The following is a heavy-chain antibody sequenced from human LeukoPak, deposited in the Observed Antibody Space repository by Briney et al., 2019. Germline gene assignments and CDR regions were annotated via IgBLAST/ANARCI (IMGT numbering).Heavy chain of an antibody. Sequence: ASVKVSCKASGYTFTSYAISWVRQAPGQGLEWMGWLSTYNGNTNYAQKLQGRVTMTTDTSTSTAYMELRSLRSDDTAVYYCATVHRSSGYYWSYYFDYWGQGTLVTVSS. J-gene: IGHJ4*02. CDR1: GYTFTSYA. D-gene: IGHD3-22*01. CDR2: LSTYNGNT. V-gene: IGHV1-18*01. CDR3: ATVHRSSGYYWSYYFDY.